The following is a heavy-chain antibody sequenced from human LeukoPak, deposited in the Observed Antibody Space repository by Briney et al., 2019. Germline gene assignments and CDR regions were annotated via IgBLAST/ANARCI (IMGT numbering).Heavy chain of an antibody. V-gene: IGHV3-23*01. CDR1: GFTFSNHA. CDR2: ISADAVDT. CDR3: ARDHRGPFPYGMDV. Sequence: GGSLRLSCVASGFTFSNHAMTWVRQAPGKGLEWVSAISADAVDTFYAPSVKGRFTISRDNSKNTLYLQMNSLRAEDTAVYYCARDHRGPFPYGMDVWGQGTTVTVSS. D-gene: IGHD2-21*01. J-gene: IGHJ6*02.